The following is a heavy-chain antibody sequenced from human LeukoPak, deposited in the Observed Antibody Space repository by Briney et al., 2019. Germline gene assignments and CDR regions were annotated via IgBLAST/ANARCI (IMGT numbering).Heavy chain of an antibody. J-gene: IGHJ4*02. D-gene: IGHD5-24*01. Sequence: GGSLRLSCVASGFTVSSNYMSWVRQAPGKGLEWVSVIYGDDNTYYADSVKDRFTISRDNSMNTVYLEMNNLRTEDTAVYYCARAAGVEMATLIDYWGQGTLVTVSS. CDR1: GFTVSSNY. CDR2: IYGDDNT. V-gene: IGHV3-66*01. CDR3: ARAAGVEMATLIDY.